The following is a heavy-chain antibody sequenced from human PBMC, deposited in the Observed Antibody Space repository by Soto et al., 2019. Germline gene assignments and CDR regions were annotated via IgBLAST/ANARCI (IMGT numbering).Heavy chain of an antibody. V-gene: IGHV4-39*01. CDR3: ARQGRCSISSCYDVGSPYNYCNP. CDR2: IYYTGRI. Sequence: QLQLQESSPGLVKPSETLSLTCTVSGGSISNSLNYWGWIRQPPGKGLEWIGTIYYTGRIYYTPSRKVRVTISVDTSRNQFSLRLSSVTAADTAVYYCARQGRCSISSCYDVGSPYNYCNPWGQGTLVTVST. J-gene: IGHJ5*02. CDR1: GGSISNSLNY. D-gene: IGHD2-2*01.